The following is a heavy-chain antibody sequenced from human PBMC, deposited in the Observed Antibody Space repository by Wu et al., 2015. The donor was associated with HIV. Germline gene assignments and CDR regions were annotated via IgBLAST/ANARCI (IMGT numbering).Heavy chain of an antibody. CDR3: ARGIYSGGTGFFDS. Sequence: QVQLVQSWSRREEAWASVKVSCKTFGYTFYSFGIGWVRQAPGQGLEWMAWISVYSLHYALNFRGRLTTTIDTSTSTAYMELRNLTFDDTAVYYCARGIYSGGTGFFDSWGQGTLVKVPS. J-gene: IGHJ4*02. CDR2: ISVYSL. CDR1: GYTFYSFG. V-gene: IGHV1-18*01. D-gene: IGHD4-23*01.